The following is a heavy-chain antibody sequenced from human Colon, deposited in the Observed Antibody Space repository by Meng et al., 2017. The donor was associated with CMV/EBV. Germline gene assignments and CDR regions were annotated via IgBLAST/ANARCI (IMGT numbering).Heavy chain of an antibody. D-gene: IGHD6-6*01. CDR1: DFSFRSYW. J-gene: IGHJ3*02. V-gene: IGHV3-7*01. CDR3: AREYSSSSGRAFDI. Sequence: GESLKISCAGSDFSFRSYWMSWVRQAPGKGLEWVANMNPDGTNKFYLDSVKGRFSISRDNTKNSLYLQMNSLRAEDTAVYYCAREYSSSSGRAFDIWGQGTMVTVSS. CDR2: MNPDGTNK.